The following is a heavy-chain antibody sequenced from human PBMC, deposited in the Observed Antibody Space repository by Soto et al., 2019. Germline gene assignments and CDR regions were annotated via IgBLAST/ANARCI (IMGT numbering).Heavy chain of an antibody. J-gene: IGHJ6*03. D-gene: IGHD3-3*01. CDR1: GDSVSSNSAA. V-gene: IGHV6-1*01. CDR3: ARARNDFWSGYRSLYDYYYYMDV. CDR2: TYYRSKWYN. Sequence: QVQLQQSGPGLVKPSQTLSLTCAISGDSVSSNSAAWNWIRQSPSRGLEWLGRTYYRSKWYNDYAVSVKSRITINPDTSKNQFSLQLNSVTPEDTAVYYCARARNDFWSGYRSLYDYYYYMDVWGNGTTVTVSS.